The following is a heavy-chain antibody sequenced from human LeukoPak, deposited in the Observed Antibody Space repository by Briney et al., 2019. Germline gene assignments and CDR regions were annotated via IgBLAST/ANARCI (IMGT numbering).Heavy chain of an antibody. Sequence: GGSLRLSCAASAFTFNSYAMHWVRQAPGKGLEWVAIISFDGSNKYYADSVKGRFTISRDNSKNTLYLQMNSLRAEDTAVYYCAKDLIDCSSTSCYYYYYYYMDVWGKGTTVTVSS. CDR1: AFTFNSYA. V-gene: IGHV3-30-3*01. CDR2: ISFDGSNK. D-gene: IGHD2-2*01. CDR3: AKDLIDCSSTSCYYYYYYYMDV. J-gene: IGHJ6*03.